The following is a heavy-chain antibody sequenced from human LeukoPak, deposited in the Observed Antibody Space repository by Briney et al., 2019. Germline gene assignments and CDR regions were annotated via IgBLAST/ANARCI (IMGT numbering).Heavy chain of an antibody. J-gene: IGHJ2*01. Sequence: GESLRLSCAASGFTFSRYDMHWVRQVTGKGLEWVSAIGTAGDTYYPGSVKGRLTVSRENAKNSLYLQMNSLRVGDTAVYYCASGQLPAAGNWYFDLWGRGTPVTVSS. D-gene: IGHD6-13*01. CDR1: GFTFSRYD. CDR3: ASGQLPAAGNWYFDL. V-gene: IGHV3-13*01. CDR2: IGTAGDT.